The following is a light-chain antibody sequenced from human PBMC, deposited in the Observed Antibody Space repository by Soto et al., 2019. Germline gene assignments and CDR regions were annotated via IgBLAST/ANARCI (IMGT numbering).Light chain of an antibody. CDR2: DVS. CDR1: SSDVGGYNY. V-gene: IGLV2-11*01. J-gene: IGLJ1*01. Sequence: QSALTQPRSVSGSPGQSVTISCTGTSSDVGGYNYVSWYQQHPGKAPKLMIYDVSKRPSGVPDRSSGSKSGNTASLTISGLQAEDEADYYCCSYAGSYSLVFGTGTKLTVL. CDR3: CSYAGSYSLV.